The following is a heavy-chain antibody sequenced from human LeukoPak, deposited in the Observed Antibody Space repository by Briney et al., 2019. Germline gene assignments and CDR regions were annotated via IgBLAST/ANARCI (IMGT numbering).Heavy chain of an antibody. Sequence: GGSQRLSCAVSGFTFSSYGMHWVRQAPGKGLQWVAAILFDGSAKLYADSVRGRFTISRDNSKNTLYLQMNSLRAEDTAIYYCARGTADGRDGYNYPFDYWGQGTLVTVSS. J-gene: IGHJ4*02. CDR1: GFTFSSYG. CDR2: ILFDGSAK. D-gene: IGHD5-24*01. CDR3: ARGTADGRDGYNYPFDY. V-gene: IGHV3-33*01.